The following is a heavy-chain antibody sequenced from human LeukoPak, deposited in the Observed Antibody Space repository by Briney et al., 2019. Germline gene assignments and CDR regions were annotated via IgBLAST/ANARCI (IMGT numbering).Heavy chain of an antibody. CDR1: GGSISSSINY. V-gene: IGHV4-39*01. CDR2: TKYGAST. Sequence: SETPSLTCTVSGGSISSSINYWAWIRQPPGKGLEWIATTKYGASTFYNPSLRSRVTISVDTSKNQFSLKVNSVTAADTAVYYCARGEYTLLRGGIDVWGQGTTVTVSS. D-gene: IGHD6-6*01. J-gene: IGHJ6*02. CDR3: ARGEYTLLRGGIDV.